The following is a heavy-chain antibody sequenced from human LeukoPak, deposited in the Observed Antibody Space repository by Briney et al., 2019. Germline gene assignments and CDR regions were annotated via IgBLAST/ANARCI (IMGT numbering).Heavy chain of an antibody. CDR1: GGSMSINY. J-gene: IGHJ4*02. V-gene: IGHV4-59*13. D-gene: IGHD2-21*02. CDR3: ARGDSLFYD. CDR2: ISSSGDT. Sequence: PSETLSLTCTDSGGSMSINYWSWIRQAPGKRLEWIGYISSSGDTNYNPSLKSRVTISVDTSKNYFSLRLTSVTAADTAVYYCARGDSLFYDWGQGTLVTVSS.